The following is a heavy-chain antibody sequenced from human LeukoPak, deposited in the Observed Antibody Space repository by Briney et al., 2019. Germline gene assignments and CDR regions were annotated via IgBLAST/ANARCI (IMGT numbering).Heavy chain of an antibody. CDR2: IYQSGST. Sequence: SETLSLTCTVSGYSISSGYYWGWIRQPPGKGLEWIASIYQSGSTYYNPSLKSRVTISVDTSKNRFSLKLSSVTAADTAEYFCARVPGPNWFDPRGQGTLVTVSS. J-gene: IGHJ5*02. CDR1: GYSISSGYY. CDR3: ARVPGPNWFDP. V-gene: IGHV4-38-2*02.